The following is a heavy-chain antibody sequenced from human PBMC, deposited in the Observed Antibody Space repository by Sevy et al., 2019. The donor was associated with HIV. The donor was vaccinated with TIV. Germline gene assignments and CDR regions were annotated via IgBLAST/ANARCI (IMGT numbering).Heavy chain of an antibody. V-gene: IGHV3-7*01. CDR2: IKQDGSEK. CDR1: GFTFSNYA. J-gene: IGHJ4*02. D-gene: IGHD3-22*01. CDR3: ARARAYYYDNSGYSFDY. Sequence: GGSLRLSCAASGFTFSNYAMNWVRQAPGKGLEWVANIKQDGSEKYYVDSVKGRFTISRDNAKNSLYLQMNSLRVEDTAAYYCARARAYYYDNSGYSFDYWGQGTLVTVSS.